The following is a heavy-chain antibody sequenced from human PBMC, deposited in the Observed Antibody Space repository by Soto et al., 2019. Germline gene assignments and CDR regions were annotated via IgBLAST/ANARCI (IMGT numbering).Heavy chain of an antibody. CDR3: TSQAGGGYCSGGSCYSTDYYYYYMDV. CDR1: GFTFSGSA. V-gene: IGHV3-73*01. CDR2: IRSKANSYAT. J-gene: IGHJ6*03. D-gene: IGHD2-15*01. Sequence: EVQLVESGGGLVQPGGSLKLSCAASGFTFSGSAMHWVRQTSGKGLEWVGRIRSKANSYATAYAASVKGRFTISRDDSKNTAYLQMNSLKTEDTAVYYCTSQAGGGYCSGGSCYSTDYYYYYMDVWGKGTTVTVSS.